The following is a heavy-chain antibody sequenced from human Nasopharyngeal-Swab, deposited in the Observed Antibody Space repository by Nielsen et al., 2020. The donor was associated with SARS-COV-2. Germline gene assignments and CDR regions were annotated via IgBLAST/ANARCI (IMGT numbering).Heavy chain of an antibody. Sequence: ASVKVSCKASGYTFTSYAMHWVRQAPGQRLEWMGWINAGNGNTKYSQKFQGRVTITRDTSASTAYMELSSLRSEDTAVYYCARDFGYCSSTSCLGPFDPWGQGTLVTVSS. CDR2: INAGNGNT. CDR1: GYTFTSYA. CDR3: ARDFGYCSSTSCLGPFDP. D-gene: IGHD2-2*03. J-gene: IGHJ5*02. V-gene: IGHV1-3*01.